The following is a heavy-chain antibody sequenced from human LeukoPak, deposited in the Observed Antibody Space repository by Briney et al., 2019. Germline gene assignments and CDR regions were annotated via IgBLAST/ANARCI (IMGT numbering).Heavy chain of an antibody. CDR1: GYTFTSYY. CDR2: INPNSGGT. Sequence: ASVKVSCKASGYTFTSYYLHWVRQAPGQGLEWMGRINPNSGGTNYAQKFQGRVTINRDRSISKAYMEVSRLRADDTAVYYCASHPPVRRVIPGSDAFDTWGPGSMAPLS. V-gene: IGHV1-2*06. CDR3: ASHPPVRRVIPGSDAFDT. D-gene: IGHD3-10*02. J-gene: IGHJ3*02.